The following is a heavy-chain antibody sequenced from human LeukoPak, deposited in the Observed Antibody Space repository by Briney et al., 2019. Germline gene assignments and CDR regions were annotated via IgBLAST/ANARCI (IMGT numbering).Heavy chain of an antibody. CDR2: IYPGDSDT. V-gene: IGHV5-51*01. CDR1: GYNFDNYW. CDR3: ARRLGTGTPDY. D-gene: IGHD1-1*01. J-gene: IGHJ4*02. Sequence: GESLKISCKASGYNFDNYWIAWVRQMPGKGLECLGIIYPGDSDTRYSPPFRGQVIISVDKSINTAYLQWSSLKASDTAMYYCARRLGTGTPDYWGQGTLVTVSS.